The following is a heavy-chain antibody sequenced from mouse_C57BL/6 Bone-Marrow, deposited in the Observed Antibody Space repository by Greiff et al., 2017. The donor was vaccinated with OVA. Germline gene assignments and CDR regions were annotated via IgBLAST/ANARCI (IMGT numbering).Heavy chain of an antibody. CDR1: GYTFTSYG. D-gene: IGHD6-1*01. CDR2: IYPRSGNT. CDR3: ARCSAGFAY. J-gene: IGHJ3*01. Sequence: LVESGAELARPGASVKLSCKASGYTFTSYGISWVKQRTGQGLEWIGEIYPRSGNTYYNEKFKGKATLTADKSSSTAYMELRSLTSEDSAVYFCARCSAGFAYWGQGTLVTVSA. V-gene: IGHV1-81*01.